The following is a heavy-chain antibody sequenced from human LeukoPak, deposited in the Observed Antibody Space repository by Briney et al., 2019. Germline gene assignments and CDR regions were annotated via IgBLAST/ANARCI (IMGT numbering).Heavy chain of an antibody. Sequence: ASMKVSCKASGYTFTGYYMHWVRQAPGQGLEWMGWINPNSGGTNYAQKFQGRVTMTRDTSISTAYMELSRLRSDDTAVYYCARVGLELRSINHNWFDPWGQGTLVTVSS. J-gene: IGHJ5*02. CDR2: INPNSGGT. CDR3: ARVGLELRSINHNWFDP. D-gene: IGHD1-7*01. CDR1: GYTFTGYY. V-gene: IGHV1-2*02.